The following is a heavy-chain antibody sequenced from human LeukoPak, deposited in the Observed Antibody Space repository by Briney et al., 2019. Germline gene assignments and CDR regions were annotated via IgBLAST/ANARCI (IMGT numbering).Heavy chain of an antibody. CDR1: GGSISSYY. Sequence: SETLSLTCTVSGGSISSYYWSWIRQPAGKGLEWIGRIYTSGSTNYNPSLKSRVTMSVDTSKNQFSLKLSSVTAADTAVYYCARGGDSSGYYHSPPGSAVDYWGQGTLVTVSS. V-gene: IGHV4-4*07. CDR2: IYTSGST. D-gene: IGHD3-22*01. CDR3: ARGGDSSGYYHSPPGSAVDY. J-gene: IGHJ4*02.